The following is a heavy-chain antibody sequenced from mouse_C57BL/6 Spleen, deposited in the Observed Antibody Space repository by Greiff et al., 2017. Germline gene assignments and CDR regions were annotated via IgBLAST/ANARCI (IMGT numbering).Heavy chain of an antibody. CDR3: TRRLWGDYFDD. CDR2: IDPETGGT. J-gene: IGHJ2*01. CDR1: GYTFTDYE. D-gene: IGHD1-1*02. V-gene: IGHV1-15*01. Sequence: VQLQQSGAELVRPGASVTLSCKASGYTFTDYEMHWVKQTPVHGLEWIGAIDPETGGTAYNQKFKGKAILTADKSSSTAYMELRSLTSEDSAVYYCTRRLWGDYFDDWGQGTTLTVSS.